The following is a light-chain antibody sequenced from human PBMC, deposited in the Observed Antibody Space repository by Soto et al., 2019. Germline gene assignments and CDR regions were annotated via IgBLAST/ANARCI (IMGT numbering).Light chain of an antibody. V-gene: IGKV3D-20*02. Sequence: DNGMSPSPCTLSWSKGDSATLSCSSSQNVARNYLAWFQQKPGQAPRLLIYGASSRATGIPARFSGSGSGTDFTLTISSLEPEDFAVYYCQQRSNCPLTFGRGARVDIK. CDR2: GAS. J-gene: IGKJ5*01. CDR3: QQRSNCPLT. CDR1: QNVARNY.